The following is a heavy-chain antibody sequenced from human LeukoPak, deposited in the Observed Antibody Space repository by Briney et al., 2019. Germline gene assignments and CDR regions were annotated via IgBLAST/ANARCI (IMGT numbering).Heavy chain of an antibody. J-gene: IGHJ4*02. CDR1: GFTFTDYW. CDR3: ARDGTAPGLYFDL. Sequence: PGGSLRLSCAVSGFTFTDYWMNWVRKAPGKGLEWVASIRQDGGEKSYVVSVKGRLTISRDNTKNSLYLQMSSLWAEDTAVYYCARDGTAPGLYFDLWGRGTVVTVSS. CDR2: IRQDGGEK. D-gene: IGHD6-13*01. V-gene: IGHV3-7*01.